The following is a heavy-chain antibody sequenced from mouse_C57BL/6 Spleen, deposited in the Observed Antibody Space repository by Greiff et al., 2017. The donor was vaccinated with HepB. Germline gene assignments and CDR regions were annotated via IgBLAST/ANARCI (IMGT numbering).Heavy chain of an antibody. J-gene: IGHJ3*01. CDR2: INPNNGGT. V-gene: IGHV1-22*01. CDR3: AIDGYDGWFAY. Sequence: EVQLQQSGPELVKPGASVKMSCKASGYTFTDYNMHWVKQSHGKSLEWIGYINPNNGGTSYNQKFKGKATLTVNKSSSTAYMELRSLTSEDSAVYYCAIDGYDGWFAYWGQGTLVTVSA. CDR1: GYTFTDYN. D-gene: IGHD2-2*01.